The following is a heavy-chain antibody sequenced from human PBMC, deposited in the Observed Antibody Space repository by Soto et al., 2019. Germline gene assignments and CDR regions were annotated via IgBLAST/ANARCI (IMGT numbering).Heavy chain of an antibody. V-gene: IGHV4-38-2*01. CDR2: IYHSGST. Sequence: SETLSLTCAVSGYSISSGYYWGWIRQPPGKGLEWIGSIYHSGSTYYNPSLKSRVTISVDTSKNQFSLKLSSVTAADTAVYYCARGAGGSSGPPPYYYYYGMDVWGQGTTVTVSS. CDR3: ARGAGGSSGPPPYYYYYGMDV. CDR1: GYSISSGYY. D-gene: IGHD6-19*01. J-gene: IGHJ6*02.